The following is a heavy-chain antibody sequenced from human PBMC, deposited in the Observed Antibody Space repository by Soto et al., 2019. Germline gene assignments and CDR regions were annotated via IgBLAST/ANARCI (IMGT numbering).Heavy chain of an antibody. CDR2: IIPIFGTT. J-gene: IGHJ5*02. CDR3: ARDRTDSGYYTNWLDP. V-gene: IGHV1-69*06. CDR1: GGTFGSDA. Sequence: SVKVSCKASGGTFGSDAITWVRQAPGQWLEWVGRIIPIFGTTNYAQNLQGRVTISADKSTLTSYMELHSLTSDDTALYYCARDRTDSGYYTNWLDPWGQGTQVTVSS. D-gene: IGHD3-22*01.